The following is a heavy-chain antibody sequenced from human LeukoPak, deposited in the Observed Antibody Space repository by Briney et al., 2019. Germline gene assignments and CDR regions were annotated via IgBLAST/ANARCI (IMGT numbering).Heavy chain of an antibody. V-gene: IGHV4-34*01. J-gene: IGHJ4*02. CDR2: INHSGST. CDR3: ARTGGSGSKFDY. D-gene: IGHD3-10*01. Sequence: SETLSLTCAAYGGSFSGYYWSWIRQPPGKGLEWIGEINHSGSTNYNPSLKSRVTISVDTSKNQFSLKLSSVTAADTAVYYCARTGGSGSKFDYWGQGTLVTVSA. CDR1: GGSFSGYY.